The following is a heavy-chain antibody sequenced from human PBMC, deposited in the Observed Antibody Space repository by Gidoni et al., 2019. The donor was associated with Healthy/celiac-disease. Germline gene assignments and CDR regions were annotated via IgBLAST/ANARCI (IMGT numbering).Heavy chain of an antibody. Sequence: QVQLQQWGAGLLKPSETLSLTCAVYGGSFSGYYWSWIRQPPGKGLEWIGEINHSGSTNYNPSLKSRVTISVDTSKNQFSLKLSSVTAADTAVYYCARGYGSGSYRTDYWGQGTLVTVSS. V-gene: IGHV4-34*01. CDR3: ARGYGSGSYRTDY. CDR2: INHSGST. D-gene: IGHD3-10*01. CDR1: GGSFSGYY. J-gene: IGHJ4*02.